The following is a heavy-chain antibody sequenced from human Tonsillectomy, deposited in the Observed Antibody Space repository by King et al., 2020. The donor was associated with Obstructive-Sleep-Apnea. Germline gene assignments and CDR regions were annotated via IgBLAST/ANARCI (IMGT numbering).Heavy chain of an antibody. V-gene: IGHV5-51*01. CDR2: IYPGDSDT. CDR3: ARGASYCSGSSCYVSDAFDF. D-gene: IGHD2-15*01. CDR1: GYSFSSFW. J-gene: IGHJ3*01. Sequence: VQLVESGAEVKEPGESLRISCKTSGYSFSSFWIGWVRQMPGRGLEWMGIIYPGDSDTRYSPSCQGQVTISADKSISTAFLPWRSLKASDSAMYYCARGASYCSGSSCYVSDAFDFWGHGTRVTVSS.